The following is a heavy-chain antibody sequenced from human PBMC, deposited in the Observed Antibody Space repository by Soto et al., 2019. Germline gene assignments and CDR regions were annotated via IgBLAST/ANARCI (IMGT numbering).Heavy chain of an antibody. Sequence: VASVKVSCKASGGTFSSYAISWVRQAPVQGLEWMGGIIPIFGTASYAQKFQGRVTITADESTSTAYMELSSLRSEDTAVYYCARDGVDIVEGPHKYGMDVWGQGTTVTVSS. J-gene: IGHJ6*02. CDR2: IIPIFGTA. V-gene: IGHV1-69*13. CDR1: GGTFSSYA. D-gene: IGHD5-12*01. CDR3: ARDGVDIVEGPHKYGMDV.